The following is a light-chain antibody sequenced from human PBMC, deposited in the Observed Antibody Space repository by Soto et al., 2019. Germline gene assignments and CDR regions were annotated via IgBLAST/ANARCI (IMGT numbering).Light chain of an antibody. Sequence: IVMTQSPASLSVSPGERATLSCRASQSIRTFLAWYQQKPGQGPRLLIYGASARATGIPARFTGSGSGTEFTLTISSXXXXXXXXXXCXHYSGWPLTFGGGTRVXIK. CDR2: GAS. J-gene: IGKJ4*01. CDR3: XHYSGWPLT. CDR1: QSIRTF. V-gene: IGKV3-15*01.